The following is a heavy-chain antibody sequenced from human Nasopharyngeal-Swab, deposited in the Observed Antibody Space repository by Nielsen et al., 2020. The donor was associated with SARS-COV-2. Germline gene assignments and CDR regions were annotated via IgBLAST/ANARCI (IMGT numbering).Heavy chain of an antibody. CDR1: GFTFSSYA. CDR3: ARVAGITMVRGVDY. D-gene: IGHD3-10*01. Sequence: GGSLRLSCAASGFTFSSYAMSWVRQAPGKGLEWVSAISGSGGSTYYADSVKGRFTISRDNSKNTLYLQMNSLRAEDTAVYYCARVAGITMVRGVDYWGQGTLVTVSS. J-gene: IGHJ4*02. CDR2: ISGSGGST. V-gene: IGHV3-23*01.